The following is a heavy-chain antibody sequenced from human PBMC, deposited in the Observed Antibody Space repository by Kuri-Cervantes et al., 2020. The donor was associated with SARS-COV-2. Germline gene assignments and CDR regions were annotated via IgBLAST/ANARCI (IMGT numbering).Heavy chain of an antibody. D-gene: IGHD2-2*01. CDR2: IIPIFGTA. CDR3: LCSDY. J-gene: IGHJ4*02. V-gene: IGHV1-69*05. CDR1: GFTFSSYA. Sequence: KISCAASGFTFSSYAMHWVRQAPGQGLEWMGGIIPIFGTANYAQKFQGRVTITTDESTSTAYMELSSLRSEDTAVYYCLCSDYWGQGTLVTVSS.